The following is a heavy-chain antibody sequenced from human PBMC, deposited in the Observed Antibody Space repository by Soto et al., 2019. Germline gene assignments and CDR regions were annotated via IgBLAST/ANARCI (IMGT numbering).Heavy chain of an antibody. CDR2: ISGSGNYT. V-gene: IGHV3-21*01. CDR1: GFTFSSYS. J-gene: IGHJ4*02. D-gene: IGHD4-4*01. CDR3: AREGVNNYNEYYFDS. Sequence: GGSLRLSCAASGFTFSSYSMNWVRQAPGKGLEWVSSISGSGNYTHYADFLRGRFTISRDNAKTSLYLQMNSLRAEDTAVYYCAREGVNNYNEYYFDSWGQGTVVTV.